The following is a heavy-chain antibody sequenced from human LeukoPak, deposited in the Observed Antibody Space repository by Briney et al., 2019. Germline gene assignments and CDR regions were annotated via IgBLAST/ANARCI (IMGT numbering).Heavy chain of an antibody. J-gene: IGHJ3*02. Sequence: PSETLSLTCVVYGGSFSSYYWSWIRQHPGKRLEWIGEINYSGSTDYNPSLKSRVTISVDTSKNQFSLRLSSVTAADTAVYYCARGDNVLRFLEVDAFDIWGQGTMVTVCS. CDR3: ARGDNVLRFLEVDAFDI. CDR1: GGSFSSYY. D-gene: IGHD3-3*01. V-gene: IGHV4-34*01. CDR2: INYSGST.